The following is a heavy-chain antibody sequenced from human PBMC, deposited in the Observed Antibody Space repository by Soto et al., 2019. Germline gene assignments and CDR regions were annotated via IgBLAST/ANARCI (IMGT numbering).Heavy chain of an antibody. CDR3: ARKGYSSINWFEP. J-gene: IGHJ5*02. CDR2: ISYDGNKK. V-gene: IGHV3-30-3*01. Sequence: PGGSLRLSCAASVFTLSTYSMHLVRQAPGKGLECVSVISYDGNKKYYEDSVKGRFSISRYTSNNTLYLQMNSLRTEDTAVYYCARKGYSSINWFEPWGQGTMVTVSS. D-gene: IGHD6-13*01. CDR1: VFTLSTYS.